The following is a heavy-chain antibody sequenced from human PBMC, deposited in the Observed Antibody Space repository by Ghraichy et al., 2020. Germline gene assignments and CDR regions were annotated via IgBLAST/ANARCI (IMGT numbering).Heavy chain of an antibody. CDR2: ISSSSSTI. V-gene: IGHV3-48*02. J-gene: IGHJ4*02. CDR1: GFTFSSYS. Sequence: GASLRLSCAASGFTFSSYSMNWVRQAPGKGLEWVSYISSSSSTIYYAGSVKGRFTISRDNAKNSLYLQMNSLRDEDTAVFYCAREDYDSSGYSSLDYWGQGTRVTV. CDR3: AREDYDSSGYSSLDY. D-gene: IGHD3-22*01.